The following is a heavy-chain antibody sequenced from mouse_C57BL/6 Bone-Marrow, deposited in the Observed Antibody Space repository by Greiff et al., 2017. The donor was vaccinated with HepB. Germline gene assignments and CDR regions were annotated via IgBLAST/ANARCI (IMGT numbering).Heavy chain of an antibody. CDR2: IFPGSGST. CDR1: GYTFTDYY. J-gene: IGHJ2*01. D-gene: IGHD1-1*01. V-gene: IGHV1-75*01. Sequence: QVQLKESGPELVKPGASVKISCKASGYTFTDYYINWVKQRPGQGLEWIGWIFPGSGSTYYNEKFKGKATLTVDKSSSTAYMLISILTSEDSAVYFCAKYYGSSSYYFDYWGQGTTLTVSS. CDR3: AKYYGSSSYYFDY.